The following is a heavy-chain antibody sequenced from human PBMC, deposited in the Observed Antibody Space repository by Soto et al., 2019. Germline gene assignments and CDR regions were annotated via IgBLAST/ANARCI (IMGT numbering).Heavy chain of an antibody. D-gene: IGHD1-1*01. J-gene: IGHJ4*02. CDR1: GGSISSSSYY. Sequence: QLQLQESGPGLVKPSETLSLTCTVSGGSISSSSYYWGWIRQPPGKGLEWIGSIYYSGSTYYNPSLKSRVTISVDTSKNQFSLKLSSVTAADTAVYYCASRRGTTGTTTLDYWGQGTLVTVSS. V-gene: IGHV4-39*01. CDR2: IYYSGST. CDR3: ASRRGTTGTTTLDY.